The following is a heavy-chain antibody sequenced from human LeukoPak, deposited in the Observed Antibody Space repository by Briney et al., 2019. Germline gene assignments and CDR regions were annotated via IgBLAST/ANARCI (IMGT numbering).Heavy chain of an antibody. V-gene: IGHV1-8*01. D-gene: IGHD3/OR15-3a*01. J-gene: IGHJ6*02. Sequence: ASVNVSCKASGYTFTSYDINWVRQATGQGLEWMGWMNPNSGNTGYAQKFQGRVTMTRNTSISTAYMELSSLRSEDTAVYYCARDPFQPASPTWTSMDVWGQGTTVTVSS. CDR3: ARDPFQPASPTWTSMDV. CDR2: MNPNSGNT. CDR1: GYTFTSYD.